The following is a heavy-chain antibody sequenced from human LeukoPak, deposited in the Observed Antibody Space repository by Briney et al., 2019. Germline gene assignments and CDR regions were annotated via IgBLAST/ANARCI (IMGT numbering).Heavy chain of an antibody. J-gene: IGHJ3*02. D-gene: IGHD3-10*01. CDR2: ISTSSTTI. CDR3: ARESDGSGSYYKLGAFDI. V-gene: IGHV3-48*02. Sequence: GGSLRLSCAASGFTFSSYSMNWVRQAPGKGLEWVSYISTSSTTIYYADSVKGRFTISRDNAKNSLYLQMNSLRDEDTAVYNCARESDGSGSYYKLGAFDIWGQGTMVTVSS. CDR1: GFTFSSYS.